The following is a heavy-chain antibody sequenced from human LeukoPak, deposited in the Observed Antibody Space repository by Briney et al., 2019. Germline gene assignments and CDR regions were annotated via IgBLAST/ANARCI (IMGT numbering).Heavy chain of an antibody. J-gene: IGHJ4*02. CDR1: GFTFNNAY. CDR3: TTDAGYTSRWYNY. D-gene: IGHD6-13*01. CDR2: IKSNVDGGTT. V-gene: IGHV3-15*01. Sequence: PGRSLRLSCAASGFTFNNAYMCWVRQAPGKGLEWVGRIKSNVDGGTTDYGAPVKGRFTISRDDSRNTLYLQMNSLKTEDTAVYYCTTDAGYTSRWYNYWGQGTLVTVSS.